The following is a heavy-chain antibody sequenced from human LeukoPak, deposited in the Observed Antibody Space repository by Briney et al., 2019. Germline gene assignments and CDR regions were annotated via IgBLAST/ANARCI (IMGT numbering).Heavy chain of an antibody. CDR3: ATHYGP. V-gene: IGHV4-39*01. CDR1: GGSISGSRYF. D-gene: IGHD3-16*01. J-gene: IGHJ5*02. CDR2: IYYSGST. Sequence: SETLSLTCTVSGGSISGSRYFCGWIRQPPGKGLEWIGSIYYSGSTHYNPSLKSRATISVDTSKHQSSLTLSSVTAADTAVYYCATHYGPWGQGTLVTASS.